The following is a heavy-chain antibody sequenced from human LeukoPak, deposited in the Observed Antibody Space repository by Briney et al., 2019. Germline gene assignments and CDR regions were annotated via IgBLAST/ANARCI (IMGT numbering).Heavy chain of an antibody. D-gene: IGHD3-22*01. V-gene: IGHV4-4*07. J-gene: IGHJ3*02. CDR3: ARYLALYYYDSSGNAFDI. CDR1: GGSISSHY. CDR2: IYTSGST. Sequence: SETLSLTCTVSGGSISSHYWSWIRQPAGKGLGWIGRIYTSGSTNYNPSLKSRVTMSVDTSKNQFSLKLSSVTAADTAVYYCARYLALYYYDSSGNAFDIWGQGTMVTVSS.